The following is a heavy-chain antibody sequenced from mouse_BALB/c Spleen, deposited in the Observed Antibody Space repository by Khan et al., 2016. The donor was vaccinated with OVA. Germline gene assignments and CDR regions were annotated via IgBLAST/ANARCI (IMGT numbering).Heavy chain of an antibody. J-gene: IGHJ4*01. Sequence: VKLLESGPGLVAPSQSLSITCTISGFSLTNYGVHWVRLPPGKGLEWLVVIWSDGSTTYNSALKSRLSISKDNSKSQVFLKMNSLQTDDTAMYYCARQPYYHYYVMDYGGQGTSVTVSS. V-gene: IGHV2-6-1*01. CDR3: ARQPYYHYYVMDY. D-gene: IGHD2-10*01. CDR2: IWSDGST. CDR1: GFSLTNYG.